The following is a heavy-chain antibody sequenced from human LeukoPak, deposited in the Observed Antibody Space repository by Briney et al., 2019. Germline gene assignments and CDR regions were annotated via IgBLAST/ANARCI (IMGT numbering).Heavy chain of an antibody. D-gene: IGHD3-16*01. CDR2: INPSGGST. CDR1: GYTFTSYY. V-gene: IGHV1-46*01. Sequence: GGYLRLSCAASGYTFTSYYMHWVRQAPGQGLEWMGIINPSGGSTSYAQKFQGRVTMTRDTSTSTVYMELSSLRSEDTAVYYSARFRLNAGATDYWGQGTLVTVSS. CDR3: ARFRLNAGATDY. J-gene: IGHJ4*02.